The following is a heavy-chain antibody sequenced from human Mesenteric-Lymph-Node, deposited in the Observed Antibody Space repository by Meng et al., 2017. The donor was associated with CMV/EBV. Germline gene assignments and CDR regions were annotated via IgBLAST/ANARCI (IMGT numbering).Heavy chain of an antibody. CDR1: GYTFTGYY. V-gene: IGHV1-2*02. CDR2: INPNSGGT. Sequence: ASVKVSCKASGYTFTGYYMHWVRQALGQGLEWMGWINPNSGGTNYAQKFQGRVTMTRDTSISTAYMELSRLRSDDTAVYYCARDNMVRGNDAFDIWGQGTMVTVSS. CDR3: ARDNMVRGNDAFDI. D-gene: IGHD3-10*01. J-gene: IGHJ3*02.